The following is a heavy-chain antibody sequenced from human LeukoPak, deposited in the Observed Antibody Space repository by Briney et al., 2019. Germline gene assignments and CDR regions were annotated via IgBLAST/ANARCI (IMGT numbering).Heavy chain of an antibody. V-gene: IGHV4-30-2*01. CDR3: ARGWADAFDI. J-gene: IGHJ3*02. D-gene: IGHD1-26*01. Sequence: SETLSLTCTVSGGSISSGGYYWSWIRQPPGKGLEWIGYIYHSGSAYYNPSLKSRVTISVDRSKNQFSLKLSSVTAADTAVYYCARGWADAFDIWGQGTMVTVSS. CDR2: IYHSGSA. CDR1: GGSISSGGYY.